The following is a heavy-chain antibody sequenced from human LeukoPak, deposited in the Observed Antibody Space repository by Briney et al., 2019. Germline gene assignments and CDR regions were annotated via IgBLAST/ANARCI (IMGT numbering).Heavy chain of an antibody. CDR2: ISSSGSTI. CDR3: ARRGRGYSGYAMGY. V-gene: IGHV3-48*03. Sequence: GGSLRLSCAASGFTFSSYVMNWVRQAPGKGLEWVSYISSSGSTIYYADSVKGRFTISRDNAKNSLYLQMNSLRAEDTAVYYCARRGRGYSGYAMGYWGQGTLVTVSS. J-gene: IGHJ4*02. D-gene: IGHD5-12*01. CDR1: GFTFSSYV.